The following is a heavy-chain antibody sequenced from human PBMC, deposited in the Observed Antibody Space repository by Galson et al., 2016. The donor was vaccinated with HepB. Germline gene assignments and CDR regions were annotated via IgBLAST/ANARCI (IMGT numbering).Heavy chain of an antibody. J-gene: IGHJ4*02. Sequence: TVTVSCKDSGYSFTGYFLNWVRQAPGQGLEWMGWIGPGSGDTKYAQKFQGRFTITRARSISTVTMQLNRIRSDDTAVYYCARSTGFGIRIDYWGQGTQVTVSS. D-gene: IGHD3-10*01. V-gene: IGHV1-2*02. CDR1: GYSFTGYF. CDR3: ARSTGFGIRIDY. CDR2: IGPGSGDT.